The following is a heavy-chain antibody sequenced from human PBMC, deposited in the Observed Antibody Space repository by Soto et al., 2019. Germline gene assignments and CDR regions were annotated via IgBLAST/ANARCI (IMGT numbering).Heavy chain of an antibody. J-gene: IGHJ3*01. V-gene: IGHV3-74*01. CDR2: VHSDGTTT. D-gene: IGHD3-10*01. CDR3: ARGDRGGFDL. Sequence: EVQLVESGGGLVQPGESLRLSCAASGFTFDYYWMHWVRQAPGKGLVWVSRVHSDGTTTTYADSVKGRFTISRDNASNTVSLQLSSLRAGETAIYYCARGDRGGFDLWGHGTVVTVSS. CDR1: GFTFDYYW.